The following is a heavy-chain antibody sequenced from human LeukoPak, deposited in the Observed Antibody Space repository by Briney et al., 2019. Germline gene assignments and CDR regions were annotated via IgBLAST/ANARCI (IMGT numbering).Heavy chain of an antibody. CDR2: IYGGGST. J-gene: IGHJ6*02. CDR3: ARMYCSGGSCYSGYYYGVDV. CDR1: GFTVSSNY. D-gene: IGHD2-15*01. V-gene: IGHV3-66*01. Sequence: GSPRLPCSASGFTVSSNYMSCVRQTPGKGLEWGAVIYGGGSTYYAESVKGRFPISRDNSKNTLYLQMNSLRAEDTAVYYCARMYCSGGSCYSGYYYGVDVWGQGTTVSVSS.